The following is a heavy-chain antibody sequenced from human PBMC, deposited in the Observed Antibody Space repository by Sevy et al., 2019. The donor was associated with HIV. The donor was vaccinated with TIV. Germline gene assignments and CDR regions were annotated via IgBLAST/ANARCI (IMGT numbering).Heavy chain of an antibody. CDR2: ISSSSSYI. Sequence: GGSLRLSCAASGFTFSSYNMNWVRQAPGKGLEGVSSISSSSSYIYYADSVKGRFTISRDNAKNSLYLQMNRERAEDTAVYYCARNRYCGGDCYSSPFDYWGQGTLVTVSS. CDR3: ARNRYCGGDCYSSPFDY. CDR1: GFTFSSYN. V-gene: IGHV3-21*01. D-gene: IGHD2-21*02. J-gene: IGHJ4*02.